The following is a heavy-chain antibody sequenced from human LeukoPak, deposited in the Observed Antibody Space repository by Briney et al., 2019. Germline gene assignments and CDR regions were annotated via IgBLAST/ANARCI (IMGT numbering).Heavy chain of an antibody. D-gene: IGHD4-17*01. CDR2: ISYDGSNE. J-gene: IGHJ4*02. CDR3: ARLSVTTWYYFDY. Sequence: GRSLRLSCTASGFTFSNYGMHWVRQAPGKGLEWVAVISYDGSNEYYADSVKGRFTISRDNSKNTLYLQMNSLRAEDTAVYYCARLSVTTWYYFDYWAQGTLVTVSS. CDR1: GFTFSNYG. V-gene: IGHV3-30*03.